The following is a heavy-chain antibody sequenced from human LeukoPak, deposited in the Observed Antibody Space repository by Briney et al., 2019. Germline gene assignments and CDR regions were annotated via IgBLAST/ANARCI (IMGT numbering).Heavy chain of an antibody. J-gene: IGHJ4*02. D-gene: IGHD3-22*01. CDR3: ARVLAIYYDSSGYYQHFDY. V-gene: IGHV4-34*01. CDR1: GGSFSGYY. CDR2: INHSGST. Sequence: SETLSLTCAVYGGSFSGYYWSLIRQPPGKGLEWIGEINHSGSTNYNPSLKSRVTISVDTSKNQFSLKLSSVTAADTAVYYCARVLAIYYDSSGYYQHFDYWGQGTLVTVSS.